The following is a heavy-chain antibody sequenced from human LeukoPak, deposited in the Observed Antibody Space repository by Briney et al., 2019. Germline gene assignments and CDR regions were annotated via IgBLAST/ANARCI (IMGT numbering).Heavy chain of an antibody. CDR3: AKAGPPDSGGYSFDY. D-gene: IGHD3-22*01. V-gene: IGHV3-23*01. CDR2: ISGSGGNT. Sequence: GGSLRLSCAASGFTFSSYAMSWVRQAPGKGLEWVSGISGSGGNTYYADSVKGRFTISRDNSKNTLYLQMNSLRAEDTAVYYCAKAGPPDSGGYSFDYWGQGTLVTVSS. J-gene: IGHJ4*02. CDR1: GFTFSSYA.